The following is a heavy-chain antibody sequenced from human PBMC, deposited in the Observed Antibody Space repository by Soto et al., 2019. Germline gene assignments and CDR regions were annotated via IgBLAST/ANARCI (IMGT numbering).Heavy chain of an antibody. J-gene: IGHJ6*03. CDR2: ISSNGVGT. Sequence: ESGGGLAQPGGSLRLSCAASGFTLSGYAMDWVRQAPGKGLEYVSGISSNGVGTYYANSVQGRFTISRDNSKNTVYLQMGXXXXXXXAVYYCARRARPDFYYMDVWGKGTTVTVSS. V-gene: IGHV3-64*01. D-gene: IGHD6-6*01. CDR3: ARRARPDFYYMDV. CDR1: GFTLSGYA.